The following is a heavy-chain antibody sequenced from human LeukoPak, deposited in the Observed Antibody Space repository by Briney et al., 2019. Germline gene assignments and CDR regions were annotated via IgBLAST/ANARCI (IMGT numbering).Heavy chain of an antibody. Sequence: GGSLRLSCTASGFDFSNSFMSWVRQAPGKGLEWISYISSRSTTIYYADSVKGRFTISRDNGKNTVYLQMNNLRVDDTAVFYCGKGSLAVAATPLDFWGQGTLVTVST. CDR1: GFDFSNSF. CDR3: GKGSLAVAATPLDF. J-gene: IGHJ4*02. V-gene: IGHV3-11*01. CDR2: ISSRSTTI. D-gene: IGHD6-19*01.